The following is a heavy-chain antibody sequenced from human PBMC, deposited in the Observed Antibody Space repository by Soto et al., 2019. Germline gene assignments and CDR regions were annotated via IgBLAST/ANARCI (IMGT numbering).Heavy chain of an antibody. CDR2: TYYRSKWYN. CDR3: ARVSSHYDLLTGYGMDV. V-gene: IGHV6-1*01. J-gene: IGHJ6*02. D-gene: IGHD3-9*01. Sequence: PSRTLSLTCAISGDSVSSNSAAWNWIRQSPSRGLEWLGRTYYRSKWYNDYAVSVKSRITINPDTSKNQFSLQLNSVTPEDTAVYYCARVSSHYDLLTGYGMDVWGQGTTVTVSS. CDR1: GDSVSSNSAA.